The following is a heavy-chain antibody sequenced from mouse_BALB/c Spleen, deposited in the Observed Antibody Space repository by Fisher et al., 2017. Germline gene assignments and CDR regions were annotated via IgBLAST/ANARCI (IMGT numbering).Heavy chain of an antibody. V-gene: IGHV5-9*02. J-gene: IGHJ4*01. Sequence: RFTISRDNARNTLYLQMSSLRSEDTALYYCARRRAWTGTLDYWGQGTSVTVSS. D-gene: IGHD3-3*01. CDR3: ARRRAWTGTLDY.